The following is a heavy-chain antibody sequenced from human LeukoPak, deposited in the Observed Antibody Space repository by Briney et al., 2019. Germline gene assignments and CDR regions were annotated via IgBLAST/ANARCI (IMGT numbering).Heavy chain of an antibody. CDR3: ARSSRDYDILTGYAYVPFDY. D-gene: IGHD3-9*01. V-gene: IGHV4-39*07. J-gene: IGHJ4*02. CDR1: GGSISSSSYY. Sequence: SETLSLTCTVSGGSISSSSYYWGWIRQPPGKGLEWIGSIYYSGSTYYNPSLKSRVTISVDTSKNQFSLKLSSVTAADTAVYYCARSSRDYDILTGYAYVPFDYWGQGTLVTVSS. CDR2: IYYSGST.